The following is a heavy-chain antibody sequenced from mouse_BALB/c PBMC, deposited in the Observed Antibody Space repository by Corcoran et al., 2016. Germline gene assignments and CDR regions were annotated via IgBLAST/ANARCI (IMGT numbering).Heavy chain of an antibody. J-gene: IGHJ2*01. Sequence: QIQLQQSGPELVKPGASVKISCKASGYTFTDYYINWVKQKPGQGLEWIGWIYPGSGNTKYNEKFKGKATLTVDTSSSTAYMQLSSLTSEDTAVYFCARDDYDSFFDYWGQGTTLTVSS. CDR3: ARDDYDSFFDY. CDR2: IYPGSGNT. D-gene: IGHD2-4*01. V-gene: IGHV1-84*02. CDR1: GYTFTDYY.